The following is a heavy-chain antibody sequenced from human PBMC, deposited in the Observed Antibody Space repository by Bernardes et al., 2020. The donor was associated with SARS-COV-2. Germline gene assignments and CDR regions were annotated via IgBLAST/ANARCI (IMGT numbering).Heavy chain of an antibody. CDR2: ISYDGSNK. V-gene: IGHV3-30-3*01. D-gene: IGHD6-25*01. Sequence: GGSLRLSCAASGFTFSSYAMHWVRQAPGKGLEWVAVISYDGSNKYYADSVKGRFTISRDNSKNTLYLQMNSLRAEDTAVYYCARDGVEVWYSSAGYNWFDPWGQGTLATVSS. J-gene: IGHJ5*02. CDR3: ARDGVEVWYSSAGYNWFDP. CDR1: GFTFSSYA.